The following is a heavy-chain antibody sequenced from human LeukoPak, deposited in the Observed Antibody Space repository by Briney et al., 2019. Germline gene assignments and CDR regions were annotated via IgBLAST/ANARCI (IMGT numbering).Heavy chain of an antibody. J-gene: IGHJ3*02. CDR2: ISHIGST. CDR1: GASISGHY. D-gene: IGHD1-14*01. CDR3: ARDRISINALDM. V-gene: IGHV4-59*11. Sequence: PSETLSLTCTVSGASISGHYLTWLRQPPAKGLEWIGYISHIGSTTYNPSLKSQVTISVATSKNQFSLKLPSVTAADTAVYYCARDRISINALDMWGQGTMVTVSS.